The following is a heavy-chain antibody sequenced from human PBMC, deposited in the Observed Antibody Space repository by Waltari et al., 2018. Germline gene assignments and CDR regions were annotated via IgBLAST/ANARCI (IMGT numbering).Heavy chain of an antibody. J-gene: IGHJ4*02. CDR3: AKSLSGSYSLFDY. CDR2: ISWNSGTI. V-gene: IGHV3-9*01. CDR1: GFTFDDYA. Sequence: EVQLVESGGGLVQPGRSLRLSCAASGFTFDDYALNWVRQAPGKGLEWVSGISWNSGTIGYADSVKGRFTISRDNAKNSLYLQMNSLRAEDTASYYCAKSLSGSYSLFDYWGQGTLVTVSS. D-gene: IGHD1-26*01.